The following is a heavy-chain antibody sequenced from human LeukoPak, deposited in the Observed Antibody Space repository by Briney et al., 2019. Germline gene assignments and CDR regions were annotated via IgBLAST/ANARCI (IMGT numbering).Heavy chain of an antibody. Sequence: GGSLRLSCAASGFTFSSYAMSWVRQAPGKGLEWVSAISGSGGSTYYADSVRGRFTISRDNSKNTLYLQMNSLRAEDTAVYYCAKATYYYDSSGPRSAFDIWGQGTMVTVSS. J-gene: IGHJ3*02. CDR3: AKATYYYDSSGPRSAFDI. CDR2: ISGSGGST. D-gene: IGHD3-22*01. V-gene: IGHV3-23*01. CDR1: GFTFSSYA.